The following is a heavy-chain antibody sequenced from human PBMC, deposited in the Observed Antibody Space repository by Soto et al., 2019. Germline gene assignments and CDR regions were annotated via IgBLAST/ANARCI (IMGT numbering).Heavy chain of an antibody. CDR2: ISYDGSTK. Sequence: QVQLVESGGGVVQPGRSLRLSCAASGFTFSIYGMHWVRQAPGKGLEWVALISYDGSTKFYADSVKGRFTISRDNSTSTLNLEMNSLSAEDTAVYFCSKDAKKYHYYNHGMDVWGQGTTVTVSS. CDR3: SKDAKKYHYYNHGMDV. J-gene: IGHJ6*02. D-gene: IGHD2-2*01. CDR1: GFTFSIYG. V-gene: IGHV3-30*18.